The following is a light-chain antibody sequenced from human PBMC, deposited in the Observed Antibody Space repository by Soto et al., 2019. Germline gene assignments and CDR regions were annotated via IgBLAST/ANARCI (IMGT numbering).Light chain of an antibody. J-gene: IGLJ1*01. CDR3: ASYTSINTYV. CDR2: DVS. Sequence: QSALTQPASVSGSPGQSITISCTGTSSDIGDHNYVSWYQQHPGKAPKLMIYDVSDRPSGVSSRFSGSKSGNTASLTISGLQAEDEADYYCASYTSINTYVFGIGTKVTVL. V-gene: IGLV2-14*01. CDR1: SSDIGDHNY.